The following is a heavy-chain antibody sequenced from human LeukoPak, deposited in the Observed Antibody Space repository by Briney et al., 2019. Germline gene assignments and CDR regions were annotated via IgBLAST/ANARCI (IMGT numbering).Heavy chain of an antibody. CDR1: GFTFSSYA. CDR3: ARSHIVVVPAAPDY. D-gene: IGHD2-2*01. J-gene: IGHJ4*02. CDR2: ISYDGSNK. V-gene: IGHV3-30-3*01. Sequence: PGGSLRLSCAASGFTFSSYAMHWVRQAPGKGLEWVAVISYDGSNKYYADSVKGRFTISRDNSKNTLYLQMNSLRAEDTAVYYCARSHIVVVPAAPDYWGQGTLVTVSS.